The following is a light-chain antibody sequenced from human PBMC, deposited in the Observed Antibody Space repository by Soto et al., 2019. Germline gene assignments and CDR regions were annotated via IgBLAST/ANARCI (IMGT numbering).Light chain of an antibody. Sequence: QSALTQPASVSGSPGQSITISCTGIRSDVGGYNYVSWYQQHPGKAPKLLIYDVSNRPSGVSNRFSGSKSGNTASLSISGLQAEDEADYYCNSYTSSTTLVFGGGTKLTVL. J-gene: IGLJ2*01. CDR1: RSDVGGYNY. CDR2: DVS. CDR3: NSYTSSTTLV. V-gene: IGLV2-14*01.